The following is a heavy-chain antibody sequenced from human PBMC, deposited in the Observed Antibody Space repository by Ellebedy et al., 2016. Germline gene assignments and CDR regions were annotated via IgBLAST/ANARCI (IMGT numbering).Heavy chain of an antibody. Sequence: GGSLRLSXAASGFTFSSYGMHWVRQAPGKGLEWVSVIYSGGSTYYADSVKGRFTISRDNSKNTLYLQMNSLRAEDTAVYYCARESVAAAPFDPWGQGTLVTVSS. CDR1: GFTFSSYG. D-gene: IGHD6-13*01. CDR3: ARESVAAAPFDP. CDR2: IYSGGST. J-gene: IGHJ5*02. V-gene: IGHV3-53*01.